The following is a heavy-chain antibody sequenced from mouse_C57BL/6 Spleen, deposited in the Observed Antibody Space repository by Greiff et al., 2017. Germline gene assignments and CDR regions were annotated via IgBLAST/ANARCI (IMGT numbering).Heavy chain of an antibody. V-gene: IGHV1-22*01. Sequence: VQLQQSGPELVKPGASVKMSCKASGYTFTDYNMHWVKQSHGKSLEWIGYINPNNGGTSYNQKFKGKATLTVNKSSSTAYMELRSLTSEDSAVYYCARTSITTVVGRFDYWGQGTTLTVSS. CDR3: ARTSITTVVGRFDY. CDR1: GYTFTDYN. D-gene: IGHD1-1*01. CDR2: INPNNGGT. J-gene: IGHJ2*01.